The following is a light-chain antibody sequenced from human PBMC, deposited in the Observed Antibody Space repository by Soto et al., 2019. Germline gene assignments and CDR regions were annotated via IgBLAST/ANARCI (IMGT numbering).Light chain of an antibody. CDR3: QQANIFIT. CDR1: QDISSR. Sequence: DIQMTQSPSSVAASVGDRVTITCRASQDISSRLAWYQKKPGKAPKLLIYAASYLQSGVPSRFSGSGSGTDFTLTSSSLQPEDFATYYCQQANIFITVGQGTLLEIK. CDR2: AAS. J-gene: IGKJ5*01. V-gene: IGKV1D-12*01.